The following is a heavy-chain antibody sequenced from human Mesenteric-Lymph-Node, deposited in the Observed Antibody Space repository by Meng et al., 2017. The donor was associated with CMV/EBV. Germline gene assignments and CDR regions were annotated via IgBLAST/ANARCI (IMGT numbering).Heavy chain of an antibody. CDR2: IYYSGST. V-gene: IGHV4-61*01. CDR3: ARDDGYFDY. J-gene: IGHJ4*02. CDR1: GGCVSSGSYD. Sequence: SLTCTVSGGCVSSGSYDWSWIRQPPGKGLEWIGYIYYSGSTNYNPSLESRVTISVDTSKNQFSLKLSSVTAADTAVYYCARDDGYFDYWGQGTLVTVSS.